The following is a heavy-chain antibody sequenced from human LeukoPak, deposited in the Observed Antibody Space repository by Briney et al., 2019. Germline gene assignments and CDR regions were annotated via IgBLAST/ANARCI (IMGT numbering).Heavy chain of an antibody. Sequence: GGSLRLSCAASGLTFSSYGMSWVRQAPGRGLEWVSAISGSGGSTYYADSVKGRFTISRDNSKNTLYLQMNSLRAEDTAVYYCAKSVQYYFDYWGQGTLVTVSS. D-gene: IGHD3-10*01. CDR1: GLTFSSYG. CDR3: AKSVQYYFDY. CDR2: ISGSGGST. J-gene: IGHJ4*02. V-gene: IGHV3-23*01.